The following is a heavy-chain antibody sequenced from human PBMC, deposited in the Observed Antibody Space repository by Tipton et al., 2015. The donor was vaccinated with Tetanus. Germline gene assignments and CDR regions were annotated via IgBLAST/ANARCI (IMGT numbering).Heavy chain of an antibody. CDR2: IYPGDSYS. D-gene: IGHD3-16*01. Sequence: QLVQSGADVKKPGESLKISCKGSGYMFSSHWIGWVRQVPGKGLEWLGTIYPGDSYSTYSPSFEGQVTISVDRSIDTAYLQWSSLKASDTAIYYCARPLTSVAFGGFAFDVWGQGTLVTVSS. J-gene: IGHJ3*01. CDR3: ARPLTSVAFGGFAFDV. CDR1: GYMFSSHW. V-gene: IGHV5-51*01.